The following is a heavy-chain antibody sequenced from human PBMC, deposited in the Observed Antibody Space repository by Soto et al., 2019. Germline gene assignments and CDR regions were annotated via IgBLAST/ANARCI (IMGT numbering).Heavy chain of an antibody. Sequence: GDSLKISCKCSGYSFTSYWISWVLQMPGKGLEWMGRIDPSDSYTNYSPSFQGHVTISADKSISTAYLQWSSLKASDTAMYYGARHPSIAARDLFDPWGQGNLVTVDS. CDR3: ARHPSIAARDLFDP. CDR2: IDPSDSYT. D-gene: IGHD6-6*01. J-gene: IGHJ5*02. V-gene: IGHV5-10-1*01. CDR1: GYSFTSYW.